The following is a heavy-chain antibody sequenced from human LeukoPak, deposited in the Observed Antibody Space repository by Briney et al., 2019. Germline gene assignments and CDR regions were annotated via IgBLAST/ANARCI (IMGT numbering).Heavy chain of an antibody. CDR1: GGSISSYY. CDR2: IYYSGST. Sequence: SETLSLTCTVSGGSISSYYWNWIRQPPGKGLEWIGYIYYSGSTNYNPSLKSRVTISVDTSKNQFSLKLSSVTAADTAVYYCARDVLPGVYYDSSGYFAFDIWGQGTMVIVSS. D-gene: IGHD3-22*01. V-gene: IGHV4-59*01. CDR3: ARDVLPGVYYDSSGYFAFDI. J-gene: IGHJ3*02.